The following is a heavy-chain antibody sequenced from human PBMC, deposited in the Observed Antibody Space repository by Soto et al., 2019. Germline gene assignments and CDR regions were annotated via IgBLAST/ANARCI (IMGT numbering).Heavy chain of an antibody. CDR2: ISGSGGST. J-gene: IGHJ4*02. D-gene: IGHD6-19*01. CDR3: AKKWDRWLARNYFDY. CDR1: GFTFSSYA. Sequence: PGGSVRLSCAASGFTFSSYAMSWVRQAPGKGLEWVSAISGSGGSTYYADSVKGRFTISRDTSKNTLYLQMNSLRAEDTAVYYCAKKWDRWLARNYFDYWGQGTLVTVSS. V-gene: IGHV3-23*01.